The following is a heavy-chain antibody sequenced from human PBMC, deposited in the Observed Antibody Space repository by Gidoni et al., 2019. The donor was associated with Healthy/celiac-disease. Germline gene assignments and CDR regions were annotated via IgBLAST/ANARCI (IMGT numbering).Heavy chain of an antibody. CDR2: IYYSGST. CDR3: ARQGYSGYDHFDY. D-gene: IGHD5-12*01. V-gene: IGHV4-39*01. Sequence: QLPLQASGPGPVEPSETPSLTCTVSGVSLSSSSYYWGWIRQPPGKGLEWIGSIYYSGSTYYNPSLKSRVTISVDTSKNQFSLKLSSVTAADTAVYYCARQGYSGYDHFDYWGQGTLVTVSS. CDR1: GVSLSSSSYY. J-gene: IGHJ4*02.